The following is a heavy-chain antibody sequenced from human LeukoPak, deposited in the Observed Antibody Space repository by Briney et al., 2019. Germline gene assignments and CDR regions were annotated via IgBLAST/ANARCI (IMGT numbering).Heavy chain of an antibody. J-gene: IGHJ6*02. D-gene: IGHD3-22*01. Sequence: SETLSLTCAVYSGSFSGYYWSWIRQPPGKGLEWIGEINHSGSTNYNPSLKSRVAILVDKSKNLFSLKLRSVTAADTAVYYCARGGGNTYYYDSSGYYAPTYYGMDVWGQGTTVTVSS. CDR1: SGSFSGYY. CDR3: ARGGGNTYYYDSSGYYAPTYYGMDV. CDR2: INHSGST. V-gene: IGHV4-34*01.